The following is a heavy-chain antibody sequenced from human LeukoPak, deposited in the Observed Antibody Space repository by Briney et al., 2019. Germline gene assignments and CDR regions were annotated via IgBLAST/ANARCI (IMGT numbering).Heavy chain of an antibody. CDR3: ARSWAYSGSPRRAHNWFDP. CDR2: INPSGGST. Sequence: GASVKVSCKASGYTFTSYYMHWVRQAPGQGLEWMGIINPSGGSTSYAQKFQGRVTMTRDMSTSTVYMELSSLRSEDTAVYYCARSWAYSGSPRRAHNWFDPWGQGTLVTVSS. CDR1: GYTFTSYY. J-gene: IGHJ5*02. V-gene: IGHV1-46*01. D-gene: IGHD1-26*01.